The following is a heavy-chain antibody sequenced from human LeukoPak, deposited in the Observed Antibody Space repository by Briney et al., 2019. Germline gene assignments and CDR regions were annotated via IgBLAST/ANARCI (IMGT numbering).Heavy chain of an antibody. CDR1: GGSISGYY. J-gene: IGHJ5*02. CDR3: ARDHPRFDP. Sequence: SETLSLTCTVSGGSISGYYWSWIRQAPGKGLEWIGYISFTGRTDYNPSPKSRVTMSVDTSKNQFSLKVTSVTAADTAVYYCARDHPRFDPWGQGALVTVSS. V-gene: IGHV4-59*01. CDR2: ISFTGRT.